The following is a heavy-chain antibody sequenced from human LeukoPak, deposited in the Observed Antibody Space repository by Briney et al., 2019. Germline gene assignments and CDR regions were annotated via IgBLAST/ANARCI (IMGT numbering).Heavy chain of an antibody. V-gene: IGHV4-34*01. Sequence: PSETLSLTCAVYGGSFSGYYWSWIRQPPGKGLEWIGEINHSGSTNYNPSLKSRVTISVDTSKNQFSLKLSSVTAADTAVYYCAREGYYYDSSGYYYVYWGQGTLVTVSS. J-gene: IGHJ4*02. CDR2: INHSGST. CDR3: AREGYYYDSSGYYYVY. CDR1: GGSFSGYY. D-gene: IGHD3-22*01.